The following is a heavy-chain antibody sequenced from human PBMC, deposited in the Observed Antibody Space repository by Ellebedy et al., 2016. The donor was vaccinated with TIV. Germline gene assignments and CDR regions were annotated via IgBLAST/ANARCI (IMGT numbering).Heavy chain of an antibody. D-gene: IGHD3-16*01. Sequence: GESLKISCAASGFTFTNYWMSWVRQAPGKGLEWVATIKQGGSEKYYVDSVRGRFTISRDNSKNTAYLQMSSLRDEDTAVYYCARDWGSDYWGQGTLVTVSS. CDR2: IKQGGSEK. CDR3: ARDWGSDY. CDR1: GFTFTNYW. V-gene: IGHV3-7*01. J-gene: IGHJ4*02.